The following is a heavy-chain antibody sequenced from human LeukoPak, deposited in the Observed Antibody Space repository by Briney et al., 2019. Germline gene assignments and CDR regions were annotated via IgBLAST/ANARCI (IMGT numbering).Heavy chain of an antibody. CDR3: AMGGGLGIVDY. D-gene: IGHD7-27*01. J-gene: IGHJ4*02. CDR1: GGSISSGTYY. CDR2: ISTSGST. Sequence: PSQTLSLTCTVSGGSISSGTYYWRWIRQPAGKGLEWIGRISTSGSTDYNPSLKSRLTISVDMSKNQFSLKLSSVTAADTAVYYCAMGGGLGIVDYWGQGTLVTVSS. V-gene: IGHV4-61*02.